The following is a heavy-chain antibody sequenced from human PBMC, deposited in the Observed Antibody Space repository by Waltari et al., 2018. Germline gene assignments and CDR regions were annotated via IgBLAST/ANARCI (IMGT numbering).Heavy chain of an antibody. V-gene: IGHV4-39*07. CDR3: ASLRRGYELGY. CDR2: IYYSGST. D-gene: IGHD5-12*01. J-gene: IGHJ4*02. CDR1: GGSISSSSYY. Sequence: QLQLQESGPGLVKPSETLSLTCTVSGGSISSSSYYWGWIRQPPGKGLEWIGSIYYSGSTYYNPSLKSRVTISVDTSKNQFSLKLSSVTAADTAVYYCASLRRGYELGYWGQGTLVTVSS.